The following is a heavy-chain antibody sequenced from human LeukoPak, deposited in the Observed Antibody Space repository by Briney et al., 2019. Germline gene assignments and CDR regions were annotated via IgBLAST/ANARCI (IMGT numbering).Heavy chain of an antibody. CDR2: INHSGST. J-gene: IGHJ3*02. CDR3: ARGHLVTNAFDI. V-gene: IGHV4-34*01. Sequence: SETLSLTCAVYGGSFSGYYWSWIRQPPGKGLEWIGEINHSGSTNYNPSLKSRVTISADTSKNQFSLKLSSVTAADTAVYYCARGHLVTNAFDIWGQGTMVTVSS. CDR1: GGSFSGYY.